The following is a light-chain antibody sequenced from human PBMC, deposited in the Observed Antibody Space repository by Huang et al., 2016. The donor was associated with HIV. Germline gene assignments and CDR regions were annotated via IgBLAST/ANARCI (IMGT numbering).Light chain of an antibody. CDR3: QQYNNWPPLT. Sequence: EIVMTQSPATLSVSPGESVTLSCRASQSVSIDLAWYQQKPGQAPRLVIYGSSTRATGIPTRFSGSGSGTEFTLTISSLQSEDFAVYYCQQYNNWPPLTFGGGTKVEIK. CDR1: QSVSID. CDR2: GSS. J-gene: IGKJ4*01. V-gene: IGKV3-15*01.